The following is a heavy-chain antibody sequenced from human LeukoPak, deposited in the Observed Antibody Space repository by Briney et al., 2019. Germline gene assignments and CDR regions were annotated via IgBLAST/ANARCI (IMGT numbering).Heavy chain of an antibody. CDR3: ASISSSWYAWGAFDI. D-gene: IGHD6-13*01. CDR1: GGTFSSYA. V-gene: IGHV1-69*05. J-gene: IGHJ3*02. CDR2: IIPIFGTA. Sequence: GSSVKVSCKASGGTFSSYAISWVRQAPGQGLEWMGGIIPIFGTANYAQKFQGRVTITTDESTSTAYMELSSLRSEDTAVYYCASISSSWYAWGAFDIWGQGTMVTVSS.